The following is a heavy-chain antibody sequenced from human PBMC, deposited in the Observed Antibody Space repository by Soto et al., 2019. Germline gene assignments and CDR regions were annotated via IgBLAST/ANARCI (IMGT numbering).Heavy chain of an antibody. V-gene: IGHV3-48*03. CDR3: ARVQDYDILSGSQGSGMDV. Sequence: GGSLRLSCAASGFTFRSYEMNWVRQAPGKGLEWLSYISKSGSTKYYADSVKGRFTISRDNARNSLYLQMTSLRAEDTAVYYCARVQDYDILSGSQGSGMDVWGPGNTVTGSS. CDR2: ISKSGSTK. D-gene: IGHD3-9*01. J-gene: IGHJ6*02. CDR1: GFTFRSYE.